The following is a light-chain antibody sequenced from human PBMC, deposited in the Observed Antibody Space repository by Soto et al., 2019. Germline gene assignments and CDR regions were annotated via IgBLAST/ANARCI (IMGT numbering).Light chain of an antibody. J-gene: IGKJ3*01. CDR3: QQRSNWPPTVT. Sequence: EIVLTQSPATLSLSPGERATLSSRASQSVSSYLAWYQQKPGQAPRLLIYDASNRATGIPARFSGSGSGTDFTLTISSLEPEDFAVYYCQQRSNWPPTVTFGPGTKVDIK. V-gene: IGKV3-11*01. CDR1: QSVSSY. CDR2: DAS.